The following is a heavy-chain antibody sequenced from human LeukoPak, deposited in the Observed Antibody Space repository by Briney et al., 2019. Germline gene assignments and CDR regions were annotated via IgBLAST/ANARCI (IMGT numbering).Heavy chain of an antibody. CDR3: ARMEYQLLYDWFDP. CDR2: ISYDGSNK. V-gene: IGHV3-30-3*01. Sequence: GGSLRLSCAASGFTFSSYAMHWVRQAPGKGLEWVAVISYDGSNKYYADSVKGRFTISRDNSKNTLYLRMNSLRAEDTAVYYCARMEYQLLYDWFDPWGQGTLVTVSS. D-gene: IGHD2-2*02. J-gene: IGHJ5*02. CDR1: GFTFSSYA.